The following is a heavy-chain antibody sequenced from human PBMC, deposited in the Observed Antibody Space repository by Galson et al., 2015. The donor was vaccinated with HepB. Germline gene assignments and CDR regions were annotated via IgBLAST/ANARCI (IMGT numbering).Heavy chain of an antibody. CDR1: GGSIRSGSYY. J-gene: IGHJ6*03. CDR2: IYYSGNI. CDR3: ARIVTYYGSGSYRRYSYYMDV. D-gene: IGHD3-10*01. V-gene: IGHV4-31*03. Sequence: TLSLTCSVSGGSIRSGSYYWNWIRQHPGKGLEWIGYIYYSGNINYNPSLKSRISISIDTSKNQFSLKLSSVTAADTAVYYCARIVTYYGSGSYRRYSYYMDVWGKGTTVTVSS.